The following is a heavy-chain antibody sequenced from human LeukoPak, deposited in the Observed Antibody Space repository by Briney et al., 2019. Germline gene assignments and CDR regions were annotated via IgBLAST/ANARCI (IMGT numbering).Heavy chain of an antibody. Sequence: GGSLRLSCAASGFTFSSYAMSWVRQAPGKGLEWVSSISGSGASTYYTDSVKGRFTISRDSSENTVYLQMNSLRAEDTAVYYCAKDDPRMRYFDLWGRGTLVTVSS. CDR2: ISGSGAST. J-gene: IGHJ2*01. V-gene: IGHV3-23*01. CDR1: GFTFSSYA. CDR3: AKDDPRMRYFDL.